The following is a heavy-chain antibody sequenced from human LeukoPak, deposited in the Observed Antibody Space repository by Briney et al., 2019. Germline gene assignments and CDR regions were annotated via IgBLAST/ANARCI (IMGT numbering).Heavy chain of an antibody. CDR2: ISGSGSGT. V-gene: IGHV3-23*01. D-gene: IGHD6-13*01. CDR3: TTGFSSSWYYYYYYYMDV. J-gene: IGHJ6*03. CDR1: GFTFSSYA. Sequence: TGGSLRLSCAASGFTFSSYAMSWVRQAPGKGLEWVSTISGSGSGTYYADSVKGRFTISRDNSKNTLYLQMNSLRAEDTAVYYCTTGFSSSWYYYYYYYMDVWGKGTTVTVSS.